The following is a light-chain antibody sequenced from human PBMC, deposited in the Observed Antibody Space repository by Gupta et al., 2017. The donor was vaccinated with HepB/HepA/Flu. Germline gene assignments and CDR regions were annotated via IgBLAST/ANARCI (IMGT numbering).Light chain of an antibody. CDR2: SNN. V-gene: IGLV1-44*01. CDR3: ASWDDSPSGSVL. J-gene: IGLJ2*01. Sequence: HCVHTHPPSASGPQGPRVTMPVAGCTANIGGNTVNWYHQLPGMAPQLLIYSNNQRPSGVPARLFGSKSGTSATLTIIGVPSEDEADYYYASWDDSPSGSVLFGGGTKLTGL. CDR1: TANIGGNT.